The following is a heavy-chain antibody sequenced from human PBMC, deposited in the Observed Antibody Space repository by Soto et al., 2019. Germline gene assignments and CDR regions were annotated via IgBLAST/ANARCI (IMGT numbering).Heavy chain of an antibody. CDR2: IDQNGIT. CDR3: ARLDRDYFYHGMDV. D-gene: IGHD1-1*01. J-gene: IGHJ6*02. Sequence: LTCTVSGGSISSYYWSWIRQPPGKGLEWIGKIDQNGITNYNPSLESRVTISKDESSNKLSLKLSSVTAADTAVYYCARLDRDYFYHGMDVWGQGTTVTAP. V-gene: IGHV4-59*12. CDR1: GGSISSYY.